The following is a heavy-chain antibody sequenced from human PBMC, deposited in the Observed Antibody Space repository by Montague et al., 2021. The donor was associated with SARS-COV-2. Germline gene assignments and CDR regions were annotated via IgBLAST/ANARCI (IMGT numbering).Heavy chain of an antibody. D-gene: IGHD3-22*01. Sequence: SETLSLTCTISGGSITSSSYYWGWIRQPPGKGLEWIGSIYYSGSTYYNPPLKSRVTISVDTSKNQFSLKLSSVTAADTAVYYCARFPTSYYYDSKAAPATPEAVGIWGQGIMVTVSS. CDR3: ARFPTSYYYDSKAAPATPEAVGI. V-gene: IGHV4-39*01. J-gene: IGHJ3*02. CDR1: GGSITSSSYY. CDR2: IYYSGST.